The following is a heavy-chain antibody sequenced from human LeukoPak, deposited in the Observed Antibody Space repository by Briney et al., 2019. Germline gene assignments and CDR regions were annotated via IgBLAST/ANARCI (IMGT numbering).Heavy chain of an antibody. CDR1: GFTFSSSA. CDR2: ISAGGTTT. V-gene: IGHV3-23*01. Sequence: PGGSLRLSCAASGFTFSSSAMSWVRQAPGKGLEWVSTISAGGTTTYYVDSVQGRFTISRDNSKNTLYLQMSSLRAEDTAVYYCARGDYYDSSGYYFPDAFDIWGQGTMVTVSS. CDR3: ARGDYYDSSGYYFPDAFDI. D-gene: IGHD3-22*01. J-gene: IGHJ3*02.